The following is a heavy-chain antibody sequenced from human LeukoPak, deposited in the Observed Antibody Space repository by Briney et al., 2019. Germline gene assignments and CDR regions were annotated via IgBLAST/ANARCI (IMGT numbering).Heavy chain of an antibody. Sequence: GGSLRLSCAASGFTFSSYGMHWVRQAPGKGLEGVAVISYDGSNKYYADSVKGRFTISRDNSKNTLYLQMNSLRAEDTAVYYCAKEWVGYSSGWYDYWGQGTLVTVSS. CDR2: ISYDGSNK. V-gene: IGHV3-30*18. CDR3: AKEWVGYSSGWYDY. CDR1: GFTFSSYG. D-gene: IGHD6-19*01. J-gene: IGHJ4*02.